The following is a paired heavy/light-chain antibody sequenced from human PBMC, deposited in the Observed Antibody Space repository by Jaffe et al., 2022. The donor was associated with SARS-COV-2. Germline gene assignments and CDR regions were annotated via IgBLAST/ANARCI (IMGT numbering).Heavy chain of an antibody. CDR2: ISYDGNNI. CDR1: GFSFRTSA. Sequence: QVQLVESGGGVVQPGRSLRLSCAASGFSFRTSAMHWVRQAPGKGLEWVAVISYDGNNIYYADSLKGRFAISRDNSKNTLSLQMNSLRTEDTAVYYCARDSSRMTVVINYYFDYWGQGTLVTVSS. CDR3: ARDSSRMTVVINYYFDY. D-gene: IGHD2-21*01. V-gene: IGHV3-30*09. J-gene: IGHJ4*02.
Light chain of an antibody. CDR1: SGHSTYA. V-gene: IGLV4-69*01. CDR2: VDNDGTHNKGYDSR. Sequence: QPVLTQSPSASASLGASVKLTCTLSSGHSTYAIAWHQQQPERGPRYLMKVDNDGTHNKGYDSRNKGDGIPDRFSGSSSGAERYLTISSLQSEDEADYYCQTWGTGFVVFGGGTRLTVL. CDR3: QTWGTGFVV. J-gene: IGLJ3*02.